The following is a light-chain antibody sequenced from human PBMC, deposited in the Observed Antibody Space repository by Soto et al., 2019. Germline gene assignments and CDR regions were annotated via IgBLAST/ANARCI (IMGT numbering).Light chain of an antibody. CDR1: QSVSSNY. Sequence: EIVLTQSPGTLSLSPGERATLSCRASQSVSSNYLAWYQQKPGQAPRPLIYGASSRATGIPDRFSGSGAGTGFTLTISRLEPDDFAVYYCQQYGSSPWAFGQGTKVEIK. CDR2: GAS. CDR3: QQYGSSPWA. J-gene: IGKJ1*01. V-gene: IGKV3-20*01.